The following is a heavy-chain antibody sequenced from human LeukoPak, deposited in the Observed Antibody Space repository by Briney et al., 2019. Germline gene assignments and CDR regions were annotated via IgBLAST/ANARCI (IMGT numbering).Heavy chain of an antibody. CDR3: ARDRAIILFGAFDI. Sequence: GGSLRLSCAASGFTVSSNYMSWVRQAPGKGLEWVSIIYSGGSTFYADSVKGRFTISRDNAKNSLYLQMNSLRAEDTAVYYCARDRAIILFGAFDIWGQGTMVTVSS. V-gene: IGHV3-53*01. CDR1: GFTVSSNY. D-gene: IGHD3-3*01. J-gene: IGHJ3*02. CDR2: IYSGGST.